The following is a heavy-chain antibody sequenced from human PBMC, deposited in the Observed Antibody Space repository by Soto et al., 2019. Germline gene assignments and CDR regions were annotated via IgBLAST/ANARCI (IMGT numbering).Heavy chain of an antibody. J-gene: IGHJ4*02. CDR3: ARRNPFEYYFDY. Sequence: SETLSLTCTVSGGSISSSSYYWGWIRQPPGKGLEWIGSIYYSGSTYYNPSLKSRVTISVDTSKNQFSLKLSSVTAADTAVYYCARRNPFEYYFDYWGQGTLVTVSS. CDR2: IYYSGST. CDR1: GGSISSSSYY. V-gene: IGHV4-39*01.